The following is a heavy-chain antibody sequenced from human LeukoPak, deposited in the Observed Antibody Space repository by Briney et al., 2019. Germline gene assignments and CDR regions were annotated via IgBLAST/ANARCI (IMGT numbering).Heavy chain of an antibody. Sequence: GGSLRLSCAASGFTFSSYAMSWVRQAPGKGLEWVSAISSSGGSTYYADSVKGRFTISRDNSENTLYLQMNSLRAEDTAVYYCAKAFDYGARGGYFDYWGQGTLVTVSS. CDR1: GFTFSSYA. CDR3: AKAFDYGARGGYFDY. V-gene: IGHV3-23*01. CDR2: ISSSGGST. J-gene: IGHJ4*02. D-gene: IGHD4-17*01.